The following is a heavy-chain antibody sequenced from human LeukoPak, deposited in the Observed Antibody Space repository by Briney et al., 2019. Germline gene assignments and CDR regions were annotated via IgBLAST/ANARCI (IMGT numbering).Heavy chain of an antibody. Sequence: PGGSLRLSCAASGFTFSSYSMNWVRQAPGKGLEWASAISGSGSTIYYADSVKGRFTISRDNAKNTLYLQMNSLRAEDTAVYYCARDYGGSSPFDYWGQGTLVTVSS. CDR3: ARDYGGSSPFDY. CDR1: GFTFSSYS. J-gene: IGHJ4*02. CDR2: ISGSGSTI. D-gene: IGHD4-23*01. V-gene: IGHV3-48*04.